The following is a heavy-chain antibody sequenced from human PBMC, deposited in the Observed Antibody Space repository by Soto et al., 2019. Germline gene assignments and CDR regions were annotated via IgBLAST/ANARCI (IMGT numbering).Heavy chain of an antibody. CDR1: GFTFSDYC. Sequence: GGSLRLSCAASGFTFSDYCMSWIRQAPGKGLEWVSYISSSGSTIYYADSVKGRFTISRDNAKNSLYLQMNSLRAEDTAVYYCARPATVTRSDAFDIWGQGTMVTVSS. J-gene: IGHJ3*02. CDR2: ISSSGSTI. D-gene: IGHD4-17*01. V-gene: IGHV3-11*01. CDR3: ARPATVTRSDAFDI.